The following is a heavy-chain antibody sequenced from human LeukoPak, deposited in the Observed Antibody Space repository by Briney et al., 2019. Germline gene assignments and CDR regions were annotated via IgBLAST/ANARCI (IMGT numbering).Heavy chain of an antibody. J-gene: IGHJ5*02. D-gene: IGHD6-19*01. CDR3: ARRSVAGPNWFDP. V-gene: IGHV4-59*01. CDR2: IYYTGST. CDR1: GGSISTYY. Sequence: SETLSPTCTVSGGSISTYYWSWIRQPPGKGLEWIGYIYYTGSTNYNPSLKSRVTISVDTSKNQFSLNLSSVTAADTAVYYCARRSVAGPNWFDPWGQGTLVTVSS.